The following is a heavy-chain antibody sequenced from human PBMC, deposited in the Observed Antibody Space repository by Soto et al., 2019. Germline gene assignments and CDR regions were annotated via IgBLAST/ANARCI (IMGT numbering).Heavy chain of an antibody. CDR2: IIPIFGTA. CDR3: ARAVLYPPTGRVPRYYFDY. V-gene: IGHV1-69*01. D-gene: IGHD2-8*01. CDR1: GGTFSSYA. Sequence: QVQLVQSGAEVKKPGSSVKVSCKASGGTFSSYAISWVRQAPGQGLEWMGGIIPIFGTANYAQKFQGRVTITADESTSTAYMELSSLRSEDTAVYYCARAVLYPPTGRVPRYYFDYWGQGTLVTVSS. J-gene: IGHJ4*02.